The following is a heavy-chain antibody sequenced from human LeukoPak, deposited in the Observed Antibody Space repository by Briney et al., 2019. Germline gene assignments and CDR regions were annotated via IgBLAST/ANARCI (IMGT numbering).Heavy chain of an antibody. D-gene: IGHD3-22*01. J-gene: IGHJ4*02. CDR1: GFTFSGFG. V-gene: IGHV3-33*06. Sequence: PGGSLRLSCAASGFTFSGFGMHWVRQAPGKGLEWVAVIWSDGSDKFYAGSVQGRFTISRDNSKNTLFLQMNSLRAEDTAVYYRGKARDSSGYEIDYWGQGTLVTVSP. CDR2: IWSDGSDK. CDR3: GKARDSSGYEIDY.